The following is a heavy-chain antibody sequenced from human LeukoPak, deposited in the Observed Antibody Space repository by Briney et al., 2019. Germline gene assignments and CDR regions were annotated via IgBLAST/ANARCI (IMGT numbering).Heavy chain of an antibody. CDR2: INAGNGNT. Sequence: SVKVSCKASGYTFTSYAMHWVRQAPGQRLEWMGWINAGNGNTKYSQKFQGRVTITRDTSASTAYMELSSLRSEDTAVYYCAKRGYYDSSGYGYYYGMDVWGQGTTVTVSS. D-gene: IGHD3-22*01. V-gene: IGHV1-3*01. CDR3: AKRGYYDSSGYGYYYGMDV. J-gene: IGHJ6*02. CDR1: GYTFTSYA.